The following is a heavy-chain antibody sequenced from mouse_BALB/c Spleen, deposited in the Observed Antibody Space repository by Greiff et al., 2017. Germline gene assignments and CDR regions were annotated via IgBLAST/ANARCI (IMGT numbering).Heavy chain of an antibody. CDR1: GFTFSSYA. CDR3: ARDDYDGYFDY. V-gene: IGHV5-6-5*01. CDR2: ISSGGST. D-gene: IGHD2-4*01. J-gene: IGHJ2*01. Sequence: EVMLVESGGGLVKPGGSLKLSCAASGFTFSSYAMSWVRQTPEKRLEWVASISSGGSTYYPDSVKGRFTISRDNARNILYLQMSSLRSEDTAMYYCARDDYDGYFDYWGQGTTLTVSS.